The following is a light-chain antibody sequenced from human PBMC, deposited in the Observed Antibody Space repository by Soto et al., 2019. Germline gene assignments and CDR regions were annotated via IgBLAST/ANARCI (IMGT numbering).Light chain of an antibody. CDR1: SSDVGGYNY. V-gene: IGLV2-8*01. J-gene: IGLJ2*01. CDR2: EVS. CDR3: SSYAASNNLGV. Sequence: QSVLTQPPSASGSPGQSVTISCIGTSSDVGGYNYVSWYQQHPGKAPKLMIYEVSKRPSGVPDRFSGSKSGNXASLTVSGLQAEDEADYYCSSYAASNNLGVFGGGTKVTVL.